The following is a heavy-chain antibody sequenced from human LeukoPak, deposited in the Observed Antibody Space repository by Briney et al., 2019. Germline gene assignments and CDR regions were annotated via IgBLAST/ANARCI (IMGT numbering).Heavy chain of an antibody. V-gene: IGHV3-53*01. CDR1: GFTVSSNY. CDR2: IYSGGST. Sequence: GGSLRLSCAASGFTVSSNYMSWVRQAPGKGLEWVSVIYSGGSTCYADSVKGRFTISRDNSKNTLYLQMNSLRAEDTAVYYCARASYYASDYFDYWGQGTLVTVSS. D-gene: IGHD3-22*01. J-gene: IGHJ4*02. CDR3: ARASYYASDYFDY.